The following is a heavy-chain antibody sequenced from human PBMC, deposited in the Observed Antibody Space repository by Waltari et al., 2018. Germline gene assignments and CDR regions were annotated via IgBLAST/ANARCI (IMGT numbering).Heavy chain of an antibody. CDR3: ARGGQVLNWPFDM. Sequence: EVQLVESGGGLVQPGGSLRLSCAASGFIFSDYWMHWVRQAPGKGLVWVSRFKSDGSSTAYADFVKGRFTVSRETARNTLYLQMNSLSAEDTAVYYCARGGQVLNWPFDMWGQGTVVTVSS. D-gene: IGHD2-2*01. CDR2: FKSDGSST. V-gene: IGHV3-74*01. CDR1: GFIFSDYW. J-gene: IGHJ3*02.